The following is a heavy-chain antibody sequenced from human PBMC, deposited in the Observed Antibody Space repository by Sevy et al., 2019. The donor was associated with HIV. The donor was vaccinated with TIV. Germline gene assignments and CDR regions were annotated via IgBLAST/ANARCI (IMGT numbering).Heavy chain of an antibody. CDR3: AKDVPRDFWSAYSPGYFDY. V-gene: IGHV3-23*01. Sequence: GGFLRLSCAVSGFRFDYYAMTWVRQAPGKGLEWVSTISSKGLSTYYTDSVKGRFTIFRDNFKNTLYLQMNSLRVEDTAVYFCAKDVPRDFWSAYSPGYFDYWGQGSLVTVSS. CDR1: GFRFDYYA. CDR2: ISSKGLST. D-gene: IGHD3-3*01. J-gene: IGHJ4*02.